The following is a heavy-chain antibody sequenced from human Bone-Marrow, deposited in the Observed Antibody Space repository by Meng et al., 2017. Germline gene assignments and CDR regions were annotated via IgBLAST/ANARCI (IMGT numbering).Heavy chain of an antibody. D-gene: IGHD3-16*01. CDR1: GYTSTSYG. CDR3: ARADDPQSPFGSISNYYYGMDV. Sequence: ASVKVSCKASGYTSTSYGISWVRQAPGQGLEWMGWISAYNGNTNYAQKLQGRVTMTTDTSTSTAYMELRSLRSDDTAVYYCARADDPQSPFGSISNYYYGMDVWGQGTTVTVSS. V-gene: IGHV1-18*01. J-gene: IGHJ6*02. CDR2: ISAYNGNT.